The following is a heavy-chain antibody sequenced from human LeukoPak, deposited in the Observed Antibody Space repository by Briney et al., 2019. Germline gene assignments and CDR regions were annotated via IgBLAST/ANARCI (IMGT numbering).Heavy chain of an antibody. CDR1: GGSIRSFQ. CDR2: IYYSGRT. V-gene: IGHV4-59*08. CDR3: ARHSPAVTTRTAAFDI. J-gene: IGHJ3*02. D-gene: IGHD4-17*01. Sequence: ASETLYFICTDSGGSIRSFQGSPNREPPGPGLARIGYIYYSGRTNYNPSLKSRVTISVHTSKNQFSLKPSSVTAADTAVYYCARHSPAVTTRTAAFDIWGQGTMVTVSS.